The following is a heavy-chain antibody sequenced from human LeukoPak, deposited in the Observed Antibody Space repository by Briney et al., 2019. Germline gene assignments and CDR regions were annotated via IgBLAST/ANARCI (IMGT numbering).Heavy chain of an antibody. J-gene: IGHJ4*02. Sequence: ASVKVSCKASGYTFTSYGISWVRQAPGQGLEWMGGIIPIFGTANYAQKFQGRVTMTRDMSTSTVYMELSSLRSEDMAVYYCARGPAGSSGWFDYWGQGTLVTVSS. D-gene: IGHD6-19*01. CDR2: IIPIFGTA. V-gene: IGHV1-69*05. CDR1: GYTFTSYG. CDR3: ARGPAGSSGWFDY.